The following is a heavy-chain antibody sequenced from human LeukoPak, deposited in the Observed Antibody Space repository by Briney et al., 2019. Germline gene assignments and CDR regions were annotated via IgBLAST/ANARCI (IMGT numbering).Heavy chain of an antibody. Sequence: ASAKVSCKASEHIFTSYYMHWVRQAPGQGLEWMGIINPSGGSTSYAQKFQGRVTMTRDTSTSAVYMELSSLRSEDTAVYYCARADYGSGSYYQRWGQGTLVTVSS. D-gene: IGHD3-10*01. J-gene: IGHJ4*02. CDR2: INPSGGST. CDR1: EHIFTSYY. V-gene: IGHV1-46*01. CDR3: ARADYGSGSYYQR.